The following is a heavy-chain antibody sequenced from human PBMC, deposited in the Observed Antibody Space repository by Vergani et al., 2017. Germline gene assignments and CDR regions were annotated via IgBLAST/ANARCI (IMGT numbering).Heavy chain of an antibody. J-gene: IGHJ6*03. CDR2: FYHTGST. V-gene: IGHV4-30-2*01. CDR1: GGSISSGGYS. CDR3: ARDIGGSPPDYYYYMDV. D-gene: IGHD1-26*01. Sequence: QLQLQESASGLVKPSQTLSLTCAVSGGSISSGGYSWSWLRQPPGKGLEWIGYFYHTGSTYYNPSLKSRVTISVDRSKNQFSLKLRSVTAAATAVYYCARDIGGSPPDYYYYMDVWGKGTAVTVSS.